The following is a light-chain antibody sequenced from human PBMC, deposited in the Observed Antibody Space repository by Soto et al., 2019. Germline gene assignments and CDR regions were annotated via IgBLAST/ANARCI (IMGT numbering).Light chain of an antibody. Sequence: QSVLTQPPSVSGAPGQRVTISCTGSSSNIGAGYDVHWYQQLPETAPKLLIYGNTNRPSGVPDRFSGSKSGTSASLAITGLKADDEADYYCQSYDNSLSGWVFGGGTKLTVL. CDR3: QSYDNSLSGWV. J-gene: IGLJ3*02. V-gene: IGLV1-40*01. CDR2: GNT. CDR1: SSNIGAGYD.